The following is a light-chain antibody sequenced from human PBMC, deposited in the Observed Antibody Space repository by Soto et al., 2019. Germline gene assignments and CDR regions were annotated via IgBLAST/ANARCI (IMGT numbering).Light chain of an antibody. J-gene: IGLJ1*01. Sequence: QSVLTQPHSVSGSPGQSVTISCTGTSXDVGAYNYVSWYQQHPGKAPELIIFDVARRPSGVPDRFSGSKSGNTASLTVSGLQAEDEADYYCCSYAGTSTSYVFGTGTKVTVL. V-gene: IGLV2-11*01. CDR1: SXDVGAYNY. CDR2: DVA. CDR3: CSYAGTSTSYV.